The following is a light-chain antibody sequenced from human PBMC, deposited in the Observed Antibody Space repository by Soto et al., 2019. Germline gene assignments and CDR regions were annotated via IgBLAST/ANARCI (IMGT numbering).Light chain of an antibody. CDR3: TSYTTSSTLV. V-gene: IGLV2-14*01. CDR2: GVN. Sequence: QSVLTQPASVSGSPGQSITISCTGTSSDVGVYNHVSWYQQHPGKAPKLMIYGVNNRPSGVSSRFSGSKSGNTASLTISGLQAEDEAAYYCTSYTTSSTLVFGTGTKVTVL. CDR1: SSDVGVYNH. J-gene: IGLJ1*01.